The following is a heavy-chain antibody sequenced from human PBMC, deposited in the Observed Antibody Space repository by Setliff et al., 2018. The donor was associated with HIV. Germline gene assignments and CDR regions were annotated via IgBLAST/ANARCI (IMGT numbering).Heavy chain of an antibody. CDR1: GGSISSTNW. CDR3: ARKFYYDSGGFYYENWYFDL. V-gene: IGHV4-4*02. CDR2: ISQSGDT. Sequence: PSETLSLTCAVSGGSISSTNWWSWVRQPPGKGLQWIGEISQSGDTNYNPSLTSRVTISVDKSKNQFSLKLSSVTAADTAVYYCARKFYYDSGGFYYENWYFDLWG. D-gene: IGHD3-22*01. J-gene: IGHJ2*01.